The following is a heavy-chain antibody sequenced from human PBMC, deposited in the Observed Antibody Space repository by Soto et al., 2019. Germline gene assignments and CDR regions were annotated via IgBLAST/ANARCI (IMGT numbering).Heavy chain of an antibody. V-gene: IGHV3-9*01. CDR3: AKASGIAVAGTSDS. CDR2: ISWNSGNV. D-gene: IGHD6-19*01. CDR1: GFSFGDYG. J-gene: IGHJ4*02. Sequence: ESGGGLVPPGRSLRLSCAASGFSFGDYGMHWVRQAPGKGLEWVSGISWNSGNVGYAHSVKGRFTVSRDSANNFLYLQMNSLRPEDTAMYYCAKASGIAVAGTSDSWGQGTLVTVSS.